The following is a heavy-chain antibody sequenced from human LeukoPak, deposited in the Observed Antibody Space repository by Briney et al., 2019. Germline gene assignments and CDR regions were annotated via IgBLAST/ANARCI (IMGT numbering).Heavy chain of an antibody. D-gene: IGHD5-12*01. Sequence: PGGSLRLSCAASGFTFSSYWMHWVRHAPGKGLVWVSRINTDGSGTSYADSVKGRFTISRDNAENTLYLQMNSLRGEDTAVYYCARGRVATGTYHMDVWGKGTTVTVSS. CDR1: GFTFSSYW. V-gene: IGHV3-74*01. CDR2: INTDGSGT. J-gene: IGHJ6*03. CDR3: ARGRVATGTYHMDV.